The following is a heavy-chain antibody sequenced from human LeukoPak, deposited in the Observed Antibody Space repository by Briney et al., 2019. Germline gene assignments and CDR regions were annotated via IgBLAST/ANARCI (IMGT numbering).Heavy chain of an antibody. CDR3: AKALTTIRGGFDY. D-gene: IGHD3-10*01. CDR1: GXTFTSRA. Sequence: PGRSLRLSCAASGXTFTSRAMSWVRQAPGKGLEWVSVISGSGDNTNYADSVKGRFTISRDNSKNTLYLQMSSLTDEDTALYYCAKALTTIRGGFDYWGQGTLVTVSS. J-gene: IGHJ4*02. V-gene: IGHV3-23*01. CDR2: ISGSGDNT.